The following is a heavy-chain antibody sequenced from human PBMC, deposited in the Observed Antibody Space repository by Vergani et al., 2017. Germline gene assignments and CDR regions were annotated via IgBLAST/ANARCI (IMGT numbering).Heavy chain of an antibody. V-gene: IGHV4-31*11. Sequence: HVQLQESGPGVVKPSQTLSLTCAVSGGSISSGDHCWTWSRQRPGKGLEWIGYIFYSGTTYDNPAVGSRLTISVDTSQNQFSLKLRSVTAADTAVYYCAGVDTQVPATAHFYYMDVWGKGTTVVVSS. CDR1: GGSISSGDHC. CDR2: IFYSGTT. J-gene: IGHJ6*03. CDR3: AGVDTQVPATAHFYYMDV. D-gene: IGHD6-25*01.